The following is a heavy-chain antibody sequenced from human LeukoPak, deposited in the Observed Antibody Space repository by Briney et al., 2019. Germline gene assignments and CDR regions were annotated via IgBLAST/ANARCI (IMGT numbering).Heavy chain of an antibody. Sequence: GGSLRLSCAVSGFIFNSYGMHWVRQAPGKGLEWVALIWYDGSNKYYTDSVKGRFTISRDNSKNTLYLEMNSLRAEDTAIYYCAREGPRGNSQFDYWGQGTLSPSP. CDR3: AREGPRGNSQFDY. J-gene: IGHJ4*02. V-gene: IGHV3-33*01. D-gene: IGHD2/OR15-2a*01. CDR1: GFIFNSYG. CDR2: IWYDGSNK.